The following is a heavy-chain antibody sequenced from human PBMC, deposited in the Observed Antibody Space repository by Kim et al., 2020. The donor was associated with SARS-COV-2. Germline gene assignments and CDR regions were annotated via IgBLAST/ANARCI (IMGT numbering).Heavy chain of an antibody. CDR1: GFTFSSYA. Sequence: GGSLRLSCAASGFTFSSYAMSWVRQAPGKGLEWVSAISGSGGSTYYADSVKGRFTISRDNSKNTLYLQMNSLRAEDTAVYYCATLRYFDWLLYPLPDYWGQGTLVTVSS. D-gene: IGHD3-9*01. V-gene: IGHV3-23*01. CDR3: ATLRYFDWLLYPLPDY. CDR2: ISGSGGST. J-gene: IGHJ4*02.